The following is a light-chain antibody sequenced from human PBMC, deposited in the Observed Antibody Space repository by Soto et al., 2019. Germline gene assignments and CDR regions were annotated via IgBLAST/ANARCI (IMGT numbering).Light chain of an antibody. CDR1: SSDVGAYNY. CDR3: TSYAGTYSFFYV. Sequence: SALNQPASVSGSPGQSITISCTGTSSDVGAYNYVSWYQQLPGKAPKLIIYEVSKRPSGVPDRFSGSKSGNTASLTVSGLQAEDEADYYCTSYAGTYSFFYVFGTGTKATVL. CDR2: EVS. V-gene: IGLV2-8*01. J-gene: IGLJ1*01.